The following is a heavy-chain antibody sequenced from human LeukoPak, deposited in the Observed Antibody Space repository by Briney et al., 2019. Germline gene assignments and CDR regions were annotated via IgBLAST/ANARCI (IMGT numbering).Heavy chain of an antibody. J-gene: IGHJ3*02. CDR1: GGSISSSSYY. V-gene: IGHV4-39*01. D-gene: IGHD3-22*01. CDR3: ARLYYYDSSGYYYFGEYAFDI. Sequence: SETLSLTCTVSGGSISSSSYYWGWLRQPPGTGLEWIGSIYYSGSTYYNPSLKSRVTISVDTSKNQFSLKLSSVTAADTAVYYCARLYYYDSSGYYYFGEYAFDIWGQGTMVTVSS. CDR2: IYYSGST.